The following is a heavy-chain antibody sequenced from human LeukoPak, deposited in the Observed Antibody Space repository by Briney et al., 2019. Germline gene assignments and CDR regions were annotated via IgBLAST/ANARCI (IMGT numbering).Heavy chain of an antibody. V-gene: IGHV3-23*01. D-gene: IGHD3-22*01. CDR1: GFTFSGYA. CDR2: ISGGGDNT. J-gene: IGHJ4*02. Sequence: GGSLRLSCAASGFTFSGYAMSWVRQAPGKGLEWVSGISGGGDNTYYADSVKGRFTISRDKSKNTLYVQVNSLGTEDTAAYYCAKGSYYDSSGSFYFDYWGQGTLVTVSS. CDR3: AKGSYYDSSGSFYFDY.